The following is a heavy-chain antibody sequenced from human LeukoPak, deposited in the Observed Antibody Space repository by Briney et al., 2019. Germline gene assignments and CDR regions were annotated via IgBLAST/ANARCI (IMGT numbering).Heavy chain of an antibody. CDR3: ARDLKGYSDSSGYLPLGY. CDR1: GGTFSSYA. CDR2: IIPIFGTA. J-gene: IGHJ4*02. D-gene: IGHD3-22*01. Sequence: GASVEVSCKASGGTFSSYAISWVRQAPGQGLEWMGGIIPIFGTANYAQKFQGRVTITADESTSTAYMELSSLRSGDTAVYYCARDLKGYSDSSGYLPLGYWGQGTLVTVSS. V-gene: IGHV1-69*13.